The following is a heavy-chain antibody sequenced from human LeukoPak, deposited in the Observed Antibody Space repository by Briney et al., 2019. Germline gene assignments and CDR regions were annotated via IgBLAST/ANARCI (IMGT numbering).Heavy chain of an antibody. D-gene: IGHD4-11*01. CDR1: GGSISSYY. CDR2: INHSGST. CDR3: ARVYSNYVGWFDP. J-gene: IGHJ5*02. V-gene: IGHV4-34*01. Sequence: KPSETLSLTCTVSGGSISSYYWSWIRQPPGKGLEWIGEINHSGSTNYNPSLKSRVTISVDTSKNQFSLKLSSVTAADTAVYYCARVYSNYVGWFDPWGQGTLVTVSS.